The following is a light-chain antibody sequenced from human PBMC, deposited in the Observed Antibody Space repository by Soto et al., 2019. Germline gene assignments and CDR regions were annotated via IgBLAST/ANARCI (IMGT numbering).Light chain of an antibody. CDR2: EVS. CDR3: SSYAGDINFDV. Sequence: QSALTQPPSASGSPGQSVTISCAGTSSDIGLYNYVSWYQHHPGKAPKLIIYEVSKRPSGVPDRFSGSKSGNTASLTVSGLQAEDEADYNCSSYAGDINFDVCGGGTKLTVL. V-gene: IGLV2-8*01. CDR1: SSDIGLYNY. J-gene: IGLJ3*02.